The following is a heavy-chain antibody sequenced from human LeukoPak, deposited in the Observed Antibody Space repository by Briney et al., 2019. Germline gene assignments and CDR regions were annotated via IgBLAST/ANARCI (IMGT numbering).Heavy chain of an antibody. D-gene: IGHD1-26*01. V-gene: IGHV3-23*01. CDR2: ISDRGDTT. CDR3: AKTSTDGATTDY. Sequence: GGSLRLSCAASGFTLTNYALTWVRQAPGKGLEFVSGISDRGDTTYYADSVKGRFTISRDNSKNTLYLQMNSLRAEDTAVYYCAKTSTDGATTDYWGQGTLVTVSS. CDR1: GFTLTNYA. J-gene: IGHJ4*02.